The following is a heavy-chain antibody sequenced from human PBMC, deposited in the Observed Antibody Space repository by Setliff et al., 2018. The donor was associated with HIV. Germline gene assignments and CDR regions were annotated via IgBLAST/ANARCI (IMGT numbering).Heavy chain of an antibody. CDR3: AKHDFGEGSCFDP. CDR2: VYHSGKT. V-gene: IGHV4-38-2*02. CDR1: GQFISDGYY. D-gene: IGHD3-16*01. J-gene: IGHJ5*02. Sequence: PSETLSLTCTVSGQFISDGYYWGWIRQPPGKGLEWIGSVYHSGKTYYNPSLKSRVTMSADTSKNQISLMLRSMTAADTAVYYCAKHDFGEGSCFDPWGQGSLGTGSA.